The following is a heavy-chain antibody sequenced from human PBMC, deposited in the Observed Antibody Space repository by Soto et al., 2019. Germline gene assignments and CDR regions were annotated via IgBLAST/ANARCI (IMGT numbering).Heavy chain of an antibody. Sequence: ASETLSLTCTVSGGSISSYYWSWIRQPPGKGLEWIGYIYYSGSTNYNPSLKSRVTISVDTSKNQFSLKLSSVTAADTAVYYCARVIRPRRDGSGSYYIDAFDIWGQGTMVTVSS. CDR2: IYYSGST. V-gene: IGHV4-59*01. J-gene: IGHJ3*02. D-gene: IGHD3-10*01. CDR1: GGSISSYY. CDR3: ARVIRPRRDGSGSYYIDAFDI.